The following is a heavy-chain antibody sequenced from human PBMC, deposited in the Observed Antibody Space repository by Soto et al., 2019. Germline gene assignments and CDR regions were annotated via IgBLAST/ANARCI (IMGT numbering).Heavy chain of an antibody. V-gene: IGHV3-7*01. Sequence: PVGSLRLSCTASGFSFSSNWMSWVRQAPGKGPEWVANINQDGSEKYCADSVKGRFTISRDNAKNSLYLQMDSLRVEDTALYYCFNVAFGYWGRGTLVTVSS. CDR1: GFSFSSNW. CDR3: FNVAFGY. CDR2: INQDGSEK. J-gene: IGHJ4*02.